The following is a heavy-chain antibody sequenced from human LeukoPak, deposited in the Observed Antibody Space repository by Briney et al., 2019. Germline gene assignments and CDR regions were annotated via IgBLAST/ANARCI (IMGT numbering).Heavy chain of an antibody. CDR3: ARDFADYGDSWPRFDH. CDR2: IIPIFGTA. V-gene: IGHV1-69*01. J-gene: IGHJ5*02. D-gene: IGHD4-17*01. Sequence: SVKVSCKASGGTFSSYAISWVRQAPGQGLEWMGGIIPIFGTANYAQKFQGRVTITADESTSTAYMELSSLRSEDTAVYYCARDFADYGDSWPRFDHWGKGTLVTVSS. CDR1: GGTFSSYA.